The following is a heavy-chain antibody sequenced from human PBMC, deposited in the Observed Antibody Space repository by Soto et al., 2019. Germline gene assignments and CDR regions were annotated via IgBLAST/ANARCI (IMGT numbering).Heavy chain of an antibody. CDR1: GGSISSSNYY. CDR3: ARRETATIFNY. J-gene: IGHJ4*02. Sequence: QLQLQESGPGLVKPSETLSLTCTVSGGSISSSNYYWDWIRQPPGKGLEWIGSIYSSGSTYYNPSLRSRVTRSVDTSKNQFSLRLSSVTAADTAVYYCARRETATIFNYWGQGTLVTVSS. CDR2: IYSSGST. D-gene: IGHD5-12*01. V-gene: IGHV4-39*01.